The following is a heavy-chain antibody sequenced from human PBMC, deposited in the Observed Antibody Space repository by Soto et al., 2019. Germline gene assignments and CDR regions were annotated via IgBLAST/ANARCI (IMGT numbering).Heavy chain of an antibody. Sequence: EVQLLESGGGSAQPGGSLRLSCAGSGFTFYAYAMSWVRQAPGKGLEWVSGISARGDTKYIESVEGRFTISRDNSRNTLNLQMNSLRPDDTAVYYCANPGTVTARIRFDYWGQGALVTVSS. D-gene: IGHD2-21*02. CDR3: ANPGTVTARIRFDY. V-gene: IGHV3-23*01. J-gene: IGHJ4*02. CDR1: GFTFYAYA. CDR2: ISARGDT.